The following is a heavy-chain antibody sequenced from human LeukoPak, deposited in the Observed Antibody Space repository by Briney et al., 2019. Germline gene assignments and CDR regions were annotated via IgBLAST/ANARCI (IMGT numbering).Heavy chain of an antibody. J-gene: IGHJ5*02. Sequence: ASLKVSCQASGYGFTDYYIHWIRQAPGQGLEWMGWINPSSGATIYAQKFQGGVTITRDIFSTTAYMEINSLVSDDTAVYYCARGWQINSSGGFVDPWGQGTLVTVSS. V-gene: IGHV1-2*02. D-gene: IGHD6-6*01. CDR2: INPSSGAT. CDR3: ARGWQINSSGGFVDP. CDR1: GYGFTDYY.